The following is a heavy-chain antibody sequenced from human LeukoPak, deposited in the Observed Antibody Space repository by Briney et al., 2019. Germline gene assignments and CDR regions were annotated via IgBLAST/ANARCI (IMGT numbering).Heavy chain of an antibody. J-gene: IGHJ4*02. CDR1: GFTFSSYG. Sequence: GRSLRLSCAASGFTFSSYGMHWVRQAPGKGLEWVAVIWYDGSNKYYADSVKGRFTISRDNSKNTLYLQMNSLRAEDTAVYYCARDLGITCLDYWGQGTLVTVSS. V-gene: IGHV3-33*01. D-gene: IGHD3-16*01. CDR2: IWYDGSNK. CDR3: ARDLGITCLDY.